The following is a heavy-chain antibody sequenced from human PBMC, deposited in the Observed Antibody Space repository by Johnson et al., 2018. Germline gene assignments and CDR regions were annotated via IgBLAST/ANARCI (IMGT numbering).Heavy chain of an antibody. CDR1: GFTFSSYW. V-gene: IGHV3-7*01. J-gene: IGHJ6*03. CDR3: ARMTVAYYYYYMDV. D-gene: IGHD4/OR15-4a*01. Sequence: VQLQESGGGLVQPGGSLKLSCAASGFTFSSYWMSWVRQAPGKGLEWVANIKQDGSEKYYVDSVKGRFTISRDNAKNSLYLQMNSLRAEETAVYYCARMTVAYYYYYMDVWGKGTTVTVSS. CDR2: IKQDGSEK.